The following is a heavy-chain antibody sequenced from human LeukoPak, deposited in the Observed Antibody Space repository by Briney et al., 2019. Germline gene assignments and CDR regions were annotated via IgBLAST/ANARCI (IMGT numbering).Heavy chain of an antibody. J-gene: IGHJ5*02. V-gene: IGHV4-39*07. CDR2: IYYSGIT. CDR3: ARETVVVVAATSWFDP. Sequence: SETLSLTCTVSGGSISSSSYYWGWIRQPPGKGLEWIGSIYYSGITYYNPSLKSRVTIPVDTSKNQFSLKLSSVTAADTAVYYCARETVVVVAATSWFDPWGQGTLVTVSS. D-gene: IGHD2-15*01. CDR1: GGSISSSSYY.